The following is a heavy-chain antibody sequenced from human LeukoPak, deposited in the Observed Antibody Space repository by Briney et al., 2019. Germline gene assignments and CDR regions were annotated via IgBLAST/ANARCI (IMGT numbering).Heavy chain of an antibody. V-gene: IGHV3-48*03. CDR3: ARGRLGSSTNWGWFDP. J-gene: IGHJ5*02. CDR2: ISSSGSTI. D-gene: IGHD2-2*01. CDR1: GFTFSSYE. Sequence: PGGSLRLSCAASGFTFSSYEMNWVRQAPGKGLEWVSYISSSGSTIYYADPVKGRFTISRDNAKNSLYLQMNSLRAEDTAVYYCARGRLGSSTNWGWFDPWGQGTLVTVSS.